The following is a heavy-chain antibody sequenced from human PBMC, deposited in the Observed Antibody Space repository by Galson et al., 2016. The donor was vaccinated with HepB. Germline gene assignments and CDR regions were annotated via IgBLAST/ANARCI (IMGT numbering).Heavy chain of an antibody. Sequence: SVSFSCMASGYTRTGYYMHWVRQAPGQGLEWVGWNSPSGGGGNYAQKFQGRVTLTRDTSINRAYMALSGLRSDDPAGNYCTGDRNPTVGRMGYWGQGTLVTVSS. CDR2: NSPSGGGG. CDR3: TGDRNPTVGRMGY. V-gene: IGHV1-2*02. CDR1: GYTRTGYY. J-gene: IGHJ4*02. D-gene: IGHD1-14*01.